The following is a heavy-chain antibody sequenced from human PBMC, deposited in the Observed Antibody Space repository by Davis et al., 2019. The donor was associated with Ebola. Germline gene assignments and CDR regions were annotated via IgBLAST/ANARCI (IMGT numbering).Heavy chain of an antibody. Sequence: PGGSLRLSCAASGFSFSDYYMSWIRQAPGKGLEWVAYVSHVYTTAYNGDSLKGRFTISRDNAKNSLYLQMNSLRAEDTAVYYCARGGSGSSWYWIYWGQGTRATVSS. CDR1: GFSFSDYY. J-gene: IGHJ4*02. V-gene: IGHV3-11*04. CDR2: VSHVYTTA. CDR3: ARGGSGSSWYWIY. D-gene: IGHD2-15*01.